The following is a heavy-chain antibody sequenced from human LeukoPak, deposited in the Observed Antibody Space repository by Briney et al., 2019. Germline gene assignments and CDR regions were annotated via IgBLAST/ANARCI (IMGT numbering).Heavy chain of an antibody. J-gene: IGHJ4*02. CDR2: IKQDGSEK. CDR1: GFTFSSYW. V-gene: IGHV3-7*01. D-gene: IGHD3-22*01. Sequence: GGSLRLSCAAPGFTFSSYWMSWVRQAPGKGLEWVANIKQDGSEKYYVDSVKGRFTISRDNAKNSLYLQMNSLRAEDTAVYYCARVHDSSGSPFDYWGQGTLVTVSS. CDR3: ARVHDSSGSPFDY.